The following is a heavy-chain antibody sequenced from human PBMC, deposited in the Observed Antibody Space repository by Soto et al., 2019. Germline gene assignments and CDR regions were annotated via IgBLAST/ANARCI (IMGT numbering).Heavy chain of an antibody. CDR3: AKEVRWYFDY. D-gene: IGHD2-15*01. CDR2: ISYDGSNK. J-gene: IGHJ4*02. V-gene: IGHV3-30*18. CDR1: GFTFSSYG. Sequence: QVQLVESGGGVVQPGRSLRLSCAASGFTFSSYGMHWVRQAPGKGLEWVAVISYDGSNKYYADPVKGRFTISRDNSKNTLYLQMNSLRAEDTAVYYCAKEVRWYFDYWGQGTLVTVSS.